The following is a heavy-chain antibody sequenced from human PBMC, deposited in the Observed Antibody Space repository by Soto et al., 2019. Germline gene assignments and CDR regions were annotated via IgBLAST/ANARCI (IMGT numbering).Heavy chain of an antibody. J-gene: IGHJ2*01. CDR3: AKHIEGGVNWYVDL. CDR1: GFAFSIYA. CDR2: INGRGSPT. D-gene: IGHD3-16*01. Sequence: EVQLLESGGGLVQPGGSLGLSCVGSGFAFSIYAMSWVRQVPGKGPEWVAVINGRGSPTFYADSVKGRFTISRDNSKNTLYLPMNNRIAEDTAIYYCAKHIEGGVNWYVDLWGRGNLVAVSS. V-gene: IGHV3-23*01.